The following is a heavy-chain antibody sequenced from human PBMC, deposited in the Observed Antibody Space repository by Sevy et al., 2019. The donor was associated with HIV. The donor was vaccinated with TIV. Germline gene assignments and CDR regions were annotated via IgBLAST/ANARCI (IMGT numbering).Heavy chain of an antibody. CDR1: GFTFSSFA. V-gene: IGHV3-23*01. CDR3: ARPTPRIAPSSAAFFDY. Sequence: GGSLRLSCAASGFTFSSFAMSWVRHIPGKGLEWVSTINGRGGSEYYSDSVKGRFTLSRDNSNNTVFLQMNRLRDEDTAVYYCARPTPRIAPSSAAFFDYWGQRTLVTVSS. J-gene: IGHJ4*02. D-gene: IGHD1-26*01. CDR2: INGRGGSE.